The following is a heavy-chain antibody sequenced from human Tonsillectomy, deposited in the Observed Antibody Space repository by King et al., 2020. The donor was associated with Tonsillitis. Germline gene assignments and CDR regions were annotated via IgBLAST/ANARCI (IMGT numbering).Heavy chain of an antibody. CDR1: GFIFSSYT. J-gene: IGHJ6*02. CDR3: ARDGVGYCSAGSCYSYYGMDV. D-gene: IGHD2-15*01. Sequence: VQLVESGGGVVQPGRSLRLSCAASGFIFSSYTMHWVRQAPGKGLEWVTLISYDGSNKYYADSVKGRFTISRDNSKNTVFLQMSSLRTEDTAVYYCARDGVGYCSAGSCYSYYGMDVWDQGTTVTVSS. V-gene: IGHV3-30*04. CDR2: ISYDGSNK.